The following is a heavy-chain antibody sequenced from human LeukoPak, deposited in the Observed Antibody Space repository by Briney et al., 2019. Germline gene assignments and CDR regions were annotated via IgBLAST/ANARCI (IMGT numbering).Heavy chain of an antibody. D-gene: IGHD3-22*01. Sequence: SETLSLTYTVSGGSISSDSWSCIRQAAGERLEWIVRIGSSGYTNYNPSLESRVPLSVDNSKNQFFLRLNSVTAEDTAVYYCARHTPYYYDSGGYRPFDNWGQGILVTVSP. CDR1: GGSISSDS. J-gene: IGHJ4*02. CDR3: ARHTPYYYDSGGYRPFDN. CDR2: IGSSGYT. V-gene: IGHV4-4*07.